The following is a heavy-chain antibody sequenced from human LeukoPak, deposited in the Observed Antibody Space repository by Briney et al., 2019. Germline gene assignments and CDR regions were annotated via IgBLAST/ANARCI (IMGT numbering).Heavy chain of an antibody. CDR3: ARWAGDISSSPYFFDY. CDR1: GGSISSYY. J-gene: IGHJ4*02. V-gene: IGHV4-59*08. CDR2: IYYSGTT. D-gene: IGHD6-6*01. Sequence: TSETLSLTCTVSGGSISSYYWSWIRQPPGKGLEWIGDIYYSGTTNYNPSLKSRVTISVDTSKNQFSLKLSSVTAADTAVYYCARWAGDISSSPYFFDYWGQGILVTVAS.